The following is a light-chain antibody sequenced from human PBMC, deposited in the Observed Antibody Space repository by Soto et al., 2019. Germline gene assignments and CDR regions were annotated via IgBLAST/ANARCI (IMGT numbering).Light chain of an antibody. CDR1: QSVSSN. V-gene: IGKV3-15*01. CDR2: GAS. Sequence: EIVMTQSPATLSVSPGERATLSCRASQSVSSNLAWYQQKPGQAPRLLIYGASTRATGIPARFSGSGSGTAFTLTISRLQSEDFAVYYCQQYNNWPPPLTFGGGTKVEIK. CDR3: QQYNNWPPPLT. J-gene: IGKJ4*01.